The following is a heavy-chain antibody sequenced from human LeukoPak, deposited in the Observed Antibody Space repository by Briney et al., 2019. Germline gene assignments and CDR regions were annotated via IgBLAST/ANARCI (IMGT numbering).Heavy chain of an antibody. V-gene: IGHV3-48*01. CDR3: STAKFDY. CDR2: ISISGSTI. CDR1: GSTLSSYS. J-gene: IGHJ4*02. Sequence: GGSLRLSCAATGSTLSSYSMNWVRQAPGKGLEWVSHISISGSTIHYADSVRGRFTISRDSAKNSLYPQMNSLRADDTAVYYCSTAKFDYWGQGTLLTVSS.